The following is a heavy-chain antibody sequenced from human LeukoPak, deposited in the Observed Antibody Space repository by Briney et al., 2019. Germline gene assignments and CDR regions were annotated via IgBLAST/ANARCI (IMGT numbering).Heavy chain of an antibody. V-gene: IGHV4-61*02. J-gene: IGHJ4*02. CDR1: GGSISSGSSY. D-gene: IGHD5-18*01. Sequence: SETLSLTCTVSGGSISSGSSYWSWIRQPAGKGLEWIGRIYTSGSTNYNPSLQSRATISVDTSKNQFSLKLSSVTAADTAVYYCARVRYCYGYVDYWGQGTLVTVSS. CDR3: ARVRYCYGYVDY. CDR2: IYTSGST.